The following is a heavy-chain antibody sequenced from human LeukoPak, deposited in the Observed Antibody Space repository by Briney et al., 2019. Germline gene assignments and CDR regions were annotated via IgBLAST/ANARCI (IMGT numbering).Heavy chain of an antibody. Sequence: GESLKISCKDSGYSFTNYWIGWVRQMPGKGLEWMGIIHPGDSDTRYGPSFQGQVTISADKSINTAYLQWSSLKASDTAMYYCAMSKGTYCSAGSCYYNWFDPWGQGTLVTVSS. V-gene: IGHV5-51*03. J-gene: IGHJ5*02. CDR3: AMSKGTYCSAGSCYYNWFDP. D-gene: IGHD2-15*01. CDR2: IHPGDSDT. CDR1: GYSFTNYW.